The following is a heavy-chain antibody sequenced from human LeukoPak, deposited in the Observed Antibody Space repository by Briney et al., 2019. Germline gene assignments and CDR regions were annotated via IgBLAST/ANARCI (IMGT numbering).Heavy chain of an antibody. CDR2: INHSGST. D-gene: IGHD4-4*01. V-gene: IGHV4-34*01. J-gene: IGHJ5*02. Sequence: SETLSLTCAVYGGSFSGYYWSWIRQPPGKGLEWIGEINHSGSTNYNPSLKSRVTISVDTSKNQFSLKLSSVTAADTAVYYCGRTKPTVTTSTIAATSWPWGQGTLVTVSS. CDR3: GRTKPTVTTSTIAATSWP. CDR1: GGSFSGYY.